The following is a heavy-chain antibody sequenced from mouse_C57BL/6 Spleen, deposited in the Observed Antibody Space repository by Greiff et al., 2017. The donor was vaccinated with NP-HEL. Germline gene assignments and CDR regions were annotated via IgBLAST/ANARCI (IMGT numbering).Heavy chain of an antibody. CDR3: ARAYYSNYGGY. D-gene: IGHD2-5*01. CDR1: GYTFTRYT. V-gene: IGHV1-4*01. Sequence: QVQLQQSGAELARPGASVKMSCKASGYTFTRYTMHWVQQRPGQGLEWIGYITPSSGYTKYHQKFKDKATLTADTSSSTAYMQLSSLTSEDSAVYYCARAYYSNYGGYWGQGTTLTVSS. J-gene: IGHJ2*01. CDR2: ITPSSGYT.